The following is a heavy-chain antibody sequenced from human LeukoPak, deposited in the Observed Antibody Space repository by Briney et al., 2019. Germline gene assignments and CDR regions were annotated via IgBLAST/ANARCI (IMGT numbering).Heavy chain of an antibody. CDR2: ISSSSSYI. V-gene: IGHV3-21*01. CDR1: GFTFSSYS. Sequence: GGSLRLSCAASGFTFSSYSMNWVRQAPGKGLEWVSSISSSSSYIYYADSVKGRFTISRDNAKNSLYLQMNSLRAEDTAVYYCARAESSSRVLSAFDIWGQGTMVTVSS. D-gene: IGHD6-6*01. CDR3: ARAESSSRVLSAFDI. J-gene: IGHJ3*02.